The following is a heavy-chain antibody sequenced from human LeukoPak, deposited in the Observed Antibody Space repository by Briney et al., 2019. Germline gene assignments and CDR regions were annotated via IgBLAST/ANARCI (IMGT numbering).Heavy chain of an antibody. Sequence: PSETLSLTCTVSGGSISSSSYYWGWIRQPPGKGLEWIGSIYYSGSTYYNPSLKSRVTISVDTSKNQFSLKLSSVTAADTAVYYCARLQFSPEWGQGTLVTVSS. CDR2: IYYSGST. CDR3: ARLQFSPE. V-gene: IGHV4-39*07. J-gene: IGHJ4*02. CDR1: GGSISSSSYY. D-gene: IGHD3-3*02.